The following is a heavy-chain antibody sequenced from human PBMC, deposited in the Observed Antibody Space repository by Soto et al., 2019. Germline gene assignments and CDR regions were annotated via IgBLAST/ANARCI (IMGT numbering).Heavy chain of an antibody. D-gene: IGHD2-15*01. J-gene: IGHJ6*02. CDR2: IYPGDSDT. Sequence: PXEXLKISCKGSGYXFTSYWIGWVRQMPGKGLELMGIIYPGDSDTRYSPSFQGQVTISADKSISTAYLQWISLKASDTAMYYCARCRILYGMDVWGQGTTVTVSS. CDR1: GYXFTSYW. CDR3: ARCRILYGMDV. V-gene: IGHV5-51*01.